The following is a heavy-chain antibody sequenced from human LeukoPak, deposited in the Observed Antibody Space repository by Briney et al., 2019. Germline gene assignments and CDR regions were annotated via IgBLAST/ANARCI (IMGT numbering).Heavy chain of an antibody. J-gene: IGHJ3*02. CDR1: GGAINSGSYY. CDR2: IYYSGST. CDR3: ARDGSLVGYAFDI. D-gene: IGHD2-2*01. V-gene: IGHV4-61*01. Sequence: SETLSLTCTVSGGAINSGSYYWSWIRQPPGKGLEWIGYIYYSGSTNYNPSLKSRVTISVDTSKNQFSLKLSSVTAADTAVYYCARDGSLVGYAFDIWGQGTMVTVSS.